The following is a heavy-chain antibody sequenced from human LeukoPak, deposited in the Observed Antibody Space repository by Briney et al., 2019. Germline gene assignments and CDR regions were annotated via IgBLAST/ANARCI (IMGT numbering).Heavy chain of an antibody. CDR3: AKRKYYYDSSGYVLDY. CDR2: ISGNGGTT. V-gene: IGHV3-23*01. D-gene: IGHD3-22*01. CDR1: GFTFSTYA. Sequence: GGSLRLSCAASGFTFSTYAMTWVRQAPGKGLEGVSTISGNGGTTHYADSVKGRVTISRDNSKNTLYLQMNSLGGEDTAVYYCAKRKYYYDSSGYVLDYWGQGTLVTVSS. J-gene: IGHJ4*02.